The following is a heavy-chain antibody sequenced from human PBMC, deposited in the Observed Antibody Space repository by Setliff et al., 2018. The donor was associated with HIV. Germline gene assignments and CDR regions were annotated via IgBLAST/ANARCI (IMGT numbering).Heavy chain of an antibody. Sequence: WASVKVSCKASGYIFTMYTMYWVRQAPGQRLEWMGRINTVNGNTKYSQNFQGRVTITRDTSANTANMELSSLRSEDTAVYYCEREACSGGTCHDHGYWGQGTLVTVSS. CDR2: INTVNGNT. J-gene: IGHJ4*02. CDR1: GYIFTMYT. D-gene: IGHD2-15*01. CDR3: EREACSGGTCHDHGY. V-gene: IGHV1-3*04.